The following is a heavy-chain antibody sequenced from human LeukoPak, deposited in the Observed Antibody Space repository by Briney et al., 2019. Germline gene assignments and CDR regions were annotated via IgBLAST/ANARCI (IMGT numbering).Heavy chain of an antibody. CDR2: MYPSGSI. D-gene: IGHD3-10*01. Sequence: PSETLSLTCTVSGGSISGYYWSWIRQTAGKRLEWIGRMYPSGSINYNTNSALNSRVTMSLDTSKNQFSLNLYSVTAADTAIYYCARTVGYYGSGSYYNGFYMDVWGNGTAVTISS. J-gene: IGHJ6*04. CDR3: ARTVGYYGSGSYYNGFYMDV. V-gene: IGHV4-4*07. CDR1: GGSISGYY.